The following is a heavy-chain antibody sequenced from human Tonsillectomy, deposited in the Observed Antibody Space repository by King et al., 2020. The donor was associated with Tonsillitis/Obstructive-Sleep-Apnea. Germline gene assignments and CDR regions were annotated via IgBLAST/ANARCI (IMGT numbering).Heavy chain of an antibody. J-gene: IGHJ6*02. D-gene: IGHD3-10*01. V-gene: IGHV5-10-1*03. CDR2: IDPSDSYT. CDR1: GYSFNSYW. Sequence: VQLVESGAEVKKPGESLSISCTGSGYSFNSYWISWVRQMPGKGLEWMGRIDPSDSYTKYSPSFQGHVTISTDKSISTAYLQWSSLKASDTAMYYCATTLYDDSWSYYPYYYYGMDVWGQGTTVTVSS. CDR3: ATTLYDDSWSYYPYYYYGMDV.